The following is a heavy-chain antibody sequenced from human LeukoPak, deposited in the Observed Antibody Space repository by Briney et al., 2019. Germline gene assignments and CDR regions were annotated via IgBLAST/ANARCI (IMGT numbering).Heavy chain of an antibody. CDR2: ISSSNSYI. J-gene: IGHJ4*02. V-gene: IGHV3-21*01. Sequence: GGSLRLSCAASGFTFSSYSMNWVRQAPGKGLEWVSSISSSNSYIYYADSVKGRFTISRDNAKNSLYLQMNSLRAEDTAVYYCARGGSGYYYDCDYWGQGTLVTVSS. CDR1: GFTFSSYS. D-gene: IGHD3-22*01. CDR3: ARGGSGYYYDCDY.